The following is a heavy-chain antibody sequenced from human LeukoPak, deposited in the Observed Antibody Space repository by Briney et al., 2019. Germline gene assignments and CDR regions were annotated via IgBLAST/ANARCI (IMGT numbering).Heavy chain of an antibody. V-gene: IGHV3-7*03. Sequence: HPGGSLRLSCAASGFTFSSYWMSWVRQAPGKGLEWVANIKQDGSEKYYVDSVKGRFTISRDNAKNSLYLQMNSLRAEDTAVYYCAKAPTKEEEWLLLNYFDYWGQGTLVTVSS. CDR2: IKQDGSEK. CDR3: AKAPTKEEEWLLLNYFDY. D-gene: IGHD3-22*01. J-gene: IGHJ4*02. CDR1: GFTFSSYW.